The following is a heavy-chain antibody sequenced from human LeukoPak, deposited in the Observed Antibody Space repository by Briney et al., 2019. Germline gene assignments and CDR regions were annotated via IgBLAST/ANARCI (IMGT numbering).Heavy chain of an antibody. V-gene: IGHV3-48*03. CDR2: ISSRGDTI. Sequence: PGGSLRFSGAASGFSFSRYEMNWVRQAPGKGLEWVSYISSRGDTIYYADSVKGRFTISSDNAKNSLFLQMNSLRAEDTAVYYCARAPDLNQRYCTSSSCYYYSGMDVWGQGTTVTVSS. CDR3: ARAPDLNQRYCTSSSCYYYSGMDV. J-gene: IGHJ6*02. CDR1: GFSFSRYE. D-gene: IGHD2-2*01.